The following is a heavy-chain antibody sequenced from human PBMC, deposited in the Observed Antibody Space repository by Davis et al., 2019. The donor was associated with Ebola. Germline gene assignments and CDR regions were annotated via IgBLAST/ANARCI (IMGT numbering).Heavy chain of an antibody. CDR3: ARGALGVTTRHFDY. D-gene: IGHD4-17*01. Sequence: PGGSLRLSCAVSGFTFSSYWMHWVRHTPGKGLVWVARINSEGSSISYADSVKGRFTISRDNAKNTVYLQMKSLGVEDTGVFYCARGALGVTTRHFDYWGQGTLVTVSS. CDR2: INSEGSSI. V-gene: IGHV3-74*01. CDR1: GFTFSSYW. J-gene: IGHJ4*02.